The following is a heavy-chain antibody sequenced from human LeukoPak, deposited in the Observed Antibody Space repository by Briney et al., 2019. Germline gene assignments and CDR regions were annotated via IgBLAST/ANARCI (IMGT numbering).Heavy chain of an antibody. CDR3: ARRTYYYDSSGYACDYFDY. J-gene: IGHJ4*02. CDR2: IIPIFGTA. Sequence: GASVKVSCKASGGTFSSYAISWVRQAPGQGLEWMGGIIPIFGTANYAQKFQGRVTITADESTSTAYMELSSLRSEDTAVYYCARRTYYYDSSGYACDYFDYWGQGTLVTVSS. D-gene: IGHD3-22*01. V-gene: IGHV1-69*13. CDR1: GGTFSSYA.